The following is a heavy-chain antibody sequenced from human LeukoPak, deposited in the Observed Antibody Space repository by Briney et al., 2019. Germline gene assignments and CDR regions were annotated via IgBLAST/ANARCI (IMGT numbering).Heavy chain of an antibody. V-gene: IGHV4-31*03. CDR3: ARAQNLGPYYFDY. D-gene: IGHD2/OR15-2a*01. CDR2: IYYSGST. CDR1: GGSISSGGYY. Sequence: SQTLSLTCTVSGGSISSGGYYWSWIRQHPGKGLEWIGYIYYSGSTYYNPSLKSRVTISVDTSKNQFSLKLSSVTAADTAVYYCARAQNLGPYYFDYWGQGTLVTVSS. J-gene: IGHJ4*02.